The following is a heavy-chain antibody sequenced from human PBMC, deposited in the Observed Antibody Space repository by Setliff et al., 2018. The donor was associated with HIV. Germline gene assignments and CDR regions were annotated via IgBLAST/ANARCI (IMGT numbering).Heavy chain of an antibody. CDR3: ASPLIMTTVTKDN. J-gene: IGHJ4*02. CDR2: ISGSSNII. CDR1: GFTFRDYA. D-gene: IGHD4-17*01. Sequence: GSLRLSCAASGFTFRDYAMIWVRQAPGMGLEWVSTISGSSNIIHYADSVKGRFTVSRDNAKNSLYLQMNSLRAEDTAVYYCASPLIMTTVTKDNWGQGTLVTVSS. V-gene: IGHV3-21*01.